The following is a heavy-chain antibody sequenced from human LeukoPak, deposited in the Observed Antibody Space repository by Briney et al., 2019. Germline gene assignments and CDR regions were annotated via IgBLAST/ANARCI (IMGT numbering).Heavy chain of an antibody. D-gene: IGHD3-9*01. V-gene: IGHV3-74*01. CDR2: INSDGSST. CDR3: ARDNYDILTGYFPNWFDP. J-gene: IGHJ5*02. CDR1: GFTFSSYW. Sequence: GGSLRLSCAASGFTFSSYWMHWVRQAPGKGLVWVSRINSDGSSTSYADSVKGRFTISRDNAKNTLYLQMNSLRAEDTAVYYCARDNYDILTGYFPNWFDPWGQGTLVTVSS.